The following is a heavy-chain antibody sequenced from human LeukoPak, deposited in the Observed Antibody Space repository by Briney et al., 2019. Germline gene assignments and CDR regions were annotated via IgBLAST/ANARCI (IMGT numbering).Heavy chain of an antibody. CDR2: INHSGST. D-gene: IGHD2-15*01. CDR1: GGSFSGYY. V-gene: IGHV4-34*01. CDR3: ASSILGYCSGGSCYPHY. J-gene: IGHJ4*02. Sequence: PSETLSLTCAVYGGSFSGYYWSWIRQPPGKGLEWIGEINHSGSTNYNPSLKSRVTISVDTSKNQFSLKLSSVTAADTAVCYCASSILGYCSGGSCYPHYWGQGTLVTVSS.